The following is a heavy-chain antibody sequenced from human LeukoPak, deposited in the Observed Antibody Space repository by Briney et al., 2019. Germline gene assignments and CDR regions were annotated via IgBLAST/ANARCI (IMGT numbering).Heavy chain of an antibody. CDR2: INHSGST. CDR3: ARNYGYGYPYYFDY. V-gene: IGHV4-34*01. D-gene: IGHD5-18*01. CDR1: SGSFSGYY. Sequence: PSETLSLTCAVYSGSFSGYYWSWTRQPPGKGLEWIGEINHSGSTNYNPSLKSRVTISVDTSKNQFSLKLSSVTAADTAVYYCARNYGYGYPYYFDYWGQGTLVTVSS. J-gene: IGHJ4*02.